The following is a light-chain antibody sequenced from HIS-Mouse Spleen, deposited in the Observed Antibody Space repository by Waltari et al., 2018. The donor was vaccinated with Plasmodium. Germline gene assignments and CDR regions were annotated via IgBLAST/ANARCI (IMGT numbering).Light chain of an antibody. Sequence: SYELTQPPSVSVSPGQTARITCSGDALPKKYAYWYQQKSGQAPVLVIYEDSKRPSGSPARFSGSSSGTMATWTSSGAQVEDEADYYCYSTDSSGNHRVFGGGTKLTVL. V-gene: IGLV3-10*01. CDR2: EDS. CDR3: YSTDSSGNHRV. J-gene: IGLJ3*02. CDR1: ALPKKY.